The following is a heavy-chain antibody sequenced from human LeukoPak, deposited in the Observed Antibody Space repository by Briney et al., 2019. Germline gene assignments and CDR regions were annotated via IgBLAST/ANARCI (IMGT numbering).Heavy chain of an antibody. CDR3: ARYRSSWYGVEY. D-gene: IGHD6-13*01. CDR2: IYYSGST. J-gene: IGHJ4*02. Sequence: PSQTRSLTWTVATASISTYYCSCIRQPPGEWRGWVGYIYYSGSTNYNPHLKRRVPISVDQSKNQLSLKLSSVNGAETAVYYCARYRSSWYGVEYWGQGPLVRVST. CDR1: TASISTYY. V-gene: IGHV4-59*01.